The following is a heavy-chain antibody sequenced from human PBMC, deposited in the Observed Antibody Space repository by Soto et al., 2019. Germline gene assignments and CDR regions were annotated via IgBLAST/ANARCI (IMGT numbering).Heavy chain of an antibody. Sequence: EVQLLESGGGLVQPGGSLRLSCAASGFTFSSDAMSWVRQAPGKGLEWVSAISGSGGSTYYADSVKGRFTISRDNSKNTLYLQMNSLRAEDTAVYYCAKDTLLKKAAAADFGWFDPWGQGTLVTVSS. V-gene: IGHV3-23*01. CDR3: AKDTLLKKAAAADFGWFDP. J-gene: IGHJ5*02. CDR1: GFTFSSDA. CDR2: ISGSGGST. D-gene: IGHD6-13*01.